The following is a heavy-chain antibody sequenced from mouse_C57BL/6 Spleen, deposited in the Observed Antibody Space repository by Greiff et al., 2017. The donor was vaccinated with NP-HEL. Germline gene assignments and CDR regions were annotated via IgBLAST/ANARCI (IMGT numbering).Heavy chain of an antibody. Sequence: QVQLQQSGAELVRPGASVTLSCKASGYTFTDYEMHWVKQTPVHGLEWIGAIDPETGGTAYNQKFKGKAILTADKSSSTAYMELRSLTSEDSAVYYCTSHYYGSSYAYWGQGTTLTVSS. CDR2: IDPETGGT. CDR1: GYTFTDYE. J-gene: IGHJ2*01. CDR3: TSHYYGSSYAY. D-gene: IGHD1-1*01. V-gene: IGHV1-15*01.